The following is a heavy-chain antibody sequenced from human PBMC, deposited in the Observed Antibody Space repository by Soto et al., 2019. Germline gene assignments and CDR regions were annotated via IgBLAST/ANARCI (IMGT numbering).Heavy chain of an antibody. D-gene: IGHD3-3*01. Sequence: GASVKVSCKASGGTFSSYAISWVRQAPGQGLEWMGGIIPIFGTANYAQKFQGRVTITADESTSTAYMELSSLRSEDTAVYYCARRPDFWSGSPRTDWFDPWGQGTLVTVSS. J-gene: IGHJ5*02. V-gene: IGHV1-69*13. CDR1: GGTFSSYA. CDR2: IIPIFGTA. CDR3: ARRPDFWSGSPRTDWFDP.